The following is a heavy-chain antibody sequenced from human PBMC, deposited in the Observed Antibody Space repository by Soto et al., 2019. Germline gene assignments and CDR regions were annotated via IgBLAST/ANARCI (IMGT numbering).Heavy chain of an antibody. Sequence: QVQLQQWGAGLLKPSETLSLTCAVYGGSFSGYYWSWIRQPPGKGLEWIGEIRHSGSTNYNPSLSSRVTISVDTSTNQFSLKLSSVTAADTAVYYCARTYGGNSFDYWGQGTLVTVSS. CDR2: IRHSGST. CDR1: GGSFSGYY. CDR3: ARTYGGNSFDY. D-gene: IGHD2-21*02. V-gene: IGHV4-34*01. J-gene: IGHJ4*02.